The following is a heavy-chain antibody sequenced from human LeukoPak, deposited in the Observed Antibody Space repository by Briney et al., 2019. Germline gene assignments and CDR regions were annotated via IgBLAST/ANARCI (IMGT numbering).Heavy chain of an antibody. CDR1: GFTFSSYS. V-gene: IGHV3-23*01. J-gene: IGHJ4*02. CDR3: AKLKRYSGYGENYFDY. CDR2: ISGSADNI. Sequence: GGFLRLSCAASGFTFSSYSMNWVRQAPGKGLEWVSGISGSADNIDYADSVKGRFTISRDNSKNTLYLQMNSLRAEDTAVYYCAKLKRYSGYGENYFDYWGQRTLVTVSS. D-gene: IGHD5-12*01.